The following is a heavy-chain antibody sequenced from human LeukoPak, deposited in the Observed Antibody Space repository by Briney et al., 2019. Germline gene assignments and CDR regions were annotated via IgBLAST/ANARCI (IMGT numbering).Heavy chain of an antibody. CDR2: INPNSGGT. J-gene: IGHJ6*02. CDR1: GYTFTGYY. CDR3: ARTPLYYDFWSGYWPSGHYGMDV. V-gene: IGHV1-2*02. Sequence: ASVKVSCKASGYTFTGYYMHWVRQAPGQGLEWMGWINPNSGGTNYAQKFQGRVTMTRDTSISTAYMELSRLRSDDTAVYYCARTPLYYDFWSGYWPSGHYGMDVWGQGTTVTVSS. D-gene: IGHD3-3*01.